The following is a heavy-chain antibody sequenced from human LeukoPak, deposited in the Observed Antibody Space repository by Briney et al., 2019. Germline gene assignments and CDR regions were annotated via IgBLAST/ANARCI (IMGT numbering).Heavy chain of an antibody. CDR2: ISSSSGYI. D-gene: IGHD3-10*01. Sequence: KSGESLRLSCAASGFTFSSYHMNWVRQAPGKGLEWVSSISSSSGYIYYADAVKGRCTISRDNAKNSLYLVMNSLRAEDTGVYYCARELISSGSLDYWGQGTLVTVSS. CDR1: GFTFSSYH. J-gene: IGHJ4*02. V-gene: IGHV3-21*01. CDR3: ARELISSGSLDY.